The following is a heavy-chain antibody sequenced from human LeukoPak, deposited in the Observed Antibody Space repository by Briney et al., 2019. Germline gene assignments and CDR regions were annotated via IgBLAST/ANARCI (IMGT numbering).Heavy chain of an antibody. CDR2: IYYSGT. Sequence: PSETPSLTCTASGGSISSSNYYWGWIRQPPGKGLEWIGSIYYSGTYYNPSLKSRVTISVDTSKNQFSLRLSSVTAADTSVYYCARRGLTTGWFDPWGQGTLVTVSS. V-gene: IGHV4-39*01. CDR1: GGSISSSNYY. D-gene: IGHD1-1*01. CDR3: ARRGLTTGWFDP. J-gene: IGHJ5*02.